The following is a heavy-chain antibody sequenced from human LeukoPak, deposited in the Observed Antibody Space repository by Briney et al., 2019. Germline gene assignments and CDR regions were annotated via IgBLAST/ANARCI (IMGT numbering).Heavy chain of an antibody. V-gene: IGHV1-2*02. J-gene: IGHJ5*02. CDR3: ARAGPIAAAAYNWFDP. Sequence: ASVKVSCKASGYTLTGYYMHWVRQAPGQGLEWMGWINPNSGGTNYAQKFQGRVTMTRGTSISTAYMELSRLRSDDTAVYYCARAGPIAAAAYNWFDPWGQGTLVTVSS. D-gene: IGHD6-13*01. CDR2: INPNSGGT. CDR1: GYTLTGYY.